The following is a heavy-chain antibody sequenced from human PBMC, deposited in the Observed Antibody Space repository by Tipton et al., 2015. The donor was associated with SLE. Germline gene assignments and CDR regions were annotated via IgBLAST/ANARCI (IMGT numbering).Heavy chain of an antibody. CDR3: ARDRRGYYYYYMDV. J-gene: IGHJ6*03. Sequence: TLSLTCAVYGGSFSGYYWSWIRQPPGKGLEWIGYIYYSGSTNYNPSLKSRVTISVDTSKNQFSLKLSSVTAADTAVYYCARDRRGYYYYYMDVWGKGSTVTVSS. CDR2: IYYSGST. CDR1: GGSFSGYY. V-gene: IGHV4-59*01.